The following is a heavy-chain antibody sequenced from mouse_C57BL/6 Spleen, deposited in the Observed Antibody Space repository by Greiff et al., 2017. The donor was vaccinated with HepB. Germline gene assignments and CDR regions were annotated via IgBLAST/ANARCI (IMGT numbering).Heavy chain of an antibody. V-gene: IGHV3-6*01. CDR3: ARALYYSNYVFDY. CDR1: GYSITSGYY. CDR2: ISYDGSN. D-gene: IGHD2-5*01. Sequence: EVKLMESGPGLVKPSQSLSLTCSVTGYSITSGYYWNWIRQFPGNKLEWMGYISYDGSNNYNPSLKNRISITRDTSKNQFFLKLNSVTTEDTATYYCARALYYSNYVFDYWGQGTTLTVSS. J-gene: IGHJ2*01.